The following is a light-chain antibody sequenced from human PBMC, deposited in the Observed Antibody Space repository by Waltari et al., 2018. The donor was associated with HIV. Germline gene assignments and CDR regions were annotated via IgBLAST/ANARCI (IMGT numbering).Light chain of an antibody. CDR1: SSDVGGYNY. CDR2: EVS. V-gene: IGLV2-14*01. J-gene: IGLJ2*01. Sequence: QSALTQPASVSGSPGQSITISCTGTSSDVGGYNYVSWYQQHPGKAPKLMIYEVSNRPSGVSNCFSGSKSGNTAALTISGLQAEDEADYYGSSYTSSSTRVVFGGGTKLTVL. CDR3: SSYTSSSTRVV.